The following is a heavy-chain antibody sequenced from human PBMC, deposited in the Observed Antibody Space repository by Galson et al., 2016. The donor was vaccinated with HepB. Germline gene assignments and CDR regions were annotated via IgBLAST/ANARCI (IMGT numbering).Heavy chain of an antibody. J-gene: IGHJ4*02. V-gene: IGHV3-21*01. CDR1: GFTFNTYG. CDR3: ARSGLTGYFDY. CDR2: ITSDSRYI. D-gene: IGHD3-9*01. Sequence: SLRLSCAASGFTFNTYGVNWVRQAPGKGLEWVSSITSDSRYIFYADSVKGPFTISRDNAKNSLYLQLNSLRAEDTAAYYCARSGLTGYFDYWGQGTLVTVSS.